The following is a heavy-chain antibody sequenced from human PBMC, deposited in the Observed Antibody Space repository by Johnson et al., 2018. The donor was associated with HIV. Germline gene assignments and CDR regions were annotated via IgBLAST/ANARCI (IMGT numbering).Heavy chain of an antibody. CDR3: AKDFRSRRGYCSGGSGYPDAFDI. CDR1: GFSVSSNY. D-gene: IGHD2-15*01. V-gene: IGHV3-66*01. CDR2: ISSGGDT. J-gene: IGHJ3*02. Sequence: EVQLVESGGGLVQPGGSLRLSCAASGFSVSSNYMSWVRQAPGKGLEWVSVISSGGDTYYADSVKGRFTISRDNSKNTLYLQMNSLRAEDTAVYYCAKDFRSRRGYCSGGSGYPDAFDIWGQGTMVTVSS.